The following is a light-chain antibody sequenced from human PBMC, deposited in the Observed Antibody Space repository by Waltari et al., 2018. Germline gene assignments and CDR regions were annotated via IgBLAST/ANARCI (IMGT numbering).Light chain of an antibody. CDR3: QQRSSWPLT. Sequence: EIVLIHSPATRALSLGERATLSCRASQSVRNYLAWFQQKPGQVPRLLIYDTSNRGTGVPARFSGSGSGTDFTLTISSLESEDFAVYYCQQRSSWPLTFGGGTKVQIK. CDR2: DTS. V-gene: IGKV3-11*01. J-gene: IGKJ4*01. CDR1: QSVRNY.